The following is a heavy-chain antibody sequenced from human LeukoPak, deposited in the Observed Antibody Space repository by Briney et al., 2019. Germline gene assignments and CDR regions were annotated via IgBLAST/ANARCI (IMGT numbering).Heavy chain of an antibody. J-gene: IGHJ5*02. V-gene: IGHV4-59*01. Sequence: SETLSLTCTVSGGSIGGYYWSWIRQSPGKGLEWIGYIYYSGSTNYNPSLKSRVTMSVDTSENHFSLKVSSVTAADTAVYYCARAVVVAATVKWFDPWGQGTLVTVSS. CDR2: IYYSGST. CDR3: ARAVVVAATVKWFDP. CDR1: GGSIGGYY. D-gene: IGHD2-15*01.